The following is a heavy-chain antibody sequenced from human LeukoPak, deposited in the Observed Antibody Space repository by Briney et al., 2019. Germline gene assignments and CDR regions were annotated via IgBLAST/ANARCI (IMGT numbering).Heavy chain of an antibody. CDR3: AKQLGYCSDGSCYFPY. CDR2: ISNNGGYT. D-gene: IGHD2-15*01. J-gene: IGHJ4*02. V-gene: IGHV3-23*01. CDR1: GFSFSNAW. Sequence: GGSLRLSCATSGFSFSNAWMNWVRQAPGKGLEWVSAISNNGGYTYYADSVQGRFTISRDNSKSTLCLQMNSLRAEDTAVYYCAKQLGYCSDGSCYFPYWGQGTLVTVSS.